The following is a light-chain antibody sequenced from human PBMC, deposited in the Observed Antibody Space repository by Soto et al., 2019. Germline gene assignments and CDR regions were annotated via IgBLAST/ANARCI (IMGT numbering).Light chain of an antibody. V-gene: IGLV2-11*01. CDR2: DVS. CDR1: SSGVGGFNY. Sequence: QSALTQPRSVSGSPGQSVTISCTATSSGVGGFNYVSWYQQHPGKGPKLMIYDVSKRPSGVPDRFSGSKSGNTASLTISGLQAEDEADYYCCSFAGSYTSYVFGTGTKVPS. CDR3: CSFAGSYTSYV. J-gene: IGLJ1*01.